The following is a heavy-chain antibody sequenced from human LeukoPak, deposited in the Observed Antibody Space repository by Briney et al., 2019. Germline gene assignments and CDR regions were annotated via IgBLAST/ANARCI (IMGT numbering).Heavy chain of an antibody. CDR3: TTDPRD. Sequence: PGGSLRLSCAASGFTFSDYYMSWIRQAPGKGLEWVGRIFSKSEGGTTDYAAPAKGRFTISRDDSKNTVYLQMNSLKSEDTAVYYCTTDPRDWGQGTLVTVSS. CDR2: IFSKSEGGTT. J-gene: IGHJ4*02. D-gene: IGHD3-10*01. V-gene: IGHV3-15*01. CDR1: GFTFSDYY.